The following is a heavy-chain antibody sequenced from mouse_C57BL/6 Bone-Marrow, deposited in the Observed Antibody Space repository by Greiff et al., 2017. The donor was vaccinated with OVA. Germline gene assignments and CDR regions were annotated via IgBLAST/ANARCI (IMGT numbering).Heavy chain of an antibody. Sequence: EVMLVESGGGLVQPGASLRLSCAASGFTFTDYYMSWVRQPPGKAPEWLALIRNKANGYTTEYTASVKGRFTISHANSPNILHLQLNTLRAEDSATYYCVKAVTYGYPEYDVDYWGQGTTLTVSS. CDR1: GFTFTDYY. V-gene: IGHV7-4*01. D-gene: IGHD2-2*01. J-gene: IGHJ2*01. CDR3: VKAVTYGYPEYDVDY. CDR2: IRNKANGYTT.